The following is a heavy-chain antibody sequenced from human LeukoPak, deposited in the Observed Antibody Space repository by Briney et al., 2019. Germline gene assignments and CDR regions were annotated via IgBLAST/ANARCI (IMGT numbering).Heavy chain of an antibody. Sequence: GGSLRLSCAASGFTVSSNYMSWVRQAPGKGLEWVSVIYSGGSTYYADSVKGRFTISRDNAENSLYLQMNSLRDEDTAVYLCARDFDYYWDNNGYDAFDIWGQGTMVTVSS. V-gene: IGHV3-66*01. D-gene: IGHD3-16*01. CDR3: ARDFDYYWDNNGYDAFDI. J-gene: IGHJ3*02. CDR1: GFTVSSNY. CDR2: IYSGGST.